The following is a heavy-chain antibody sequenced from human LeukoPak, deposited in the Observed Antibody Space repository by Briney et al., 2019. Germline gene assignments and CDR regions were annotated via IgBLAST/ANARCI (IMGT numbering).Heavy chain of an antibody. D-gene: IGHD3-22*01. CDR2: ISGSGGST. Sequence: GGSLRLSCAVSGFTFSSYAMSWVRQAPGKGLEWVSAISGSGGSTYYADSVKGRFTISRDNSKNTLYLQMNSLRAEDTAVYYCAKSISDSSGYFLFDYWGQGTLVTVSS. J-gene: IGHJ4*02. CDR1: GFTFSSYA. CDR3: AKSISDSSGYFLFDY. V-gene: IGHV3-23*01.